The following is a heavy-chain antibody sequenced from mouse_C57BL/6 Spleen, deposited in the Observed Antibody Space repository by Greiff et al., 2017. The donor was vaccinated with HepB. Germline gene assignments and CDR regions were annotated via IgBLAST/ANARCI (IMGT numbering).Heavy chain of an antibody. J-gene: IGHJ4*01. CDR1: GFTFSDYY. CDR3: ARGDDYFYAMDY. V-gene: IGHV5-16*01. CDR2: INYDGSST. D-gene: IGHD2-4*01. Sequence: EVQRVESEGGLVQPGSSMKLSCTASGFTFSDYYMAWVRQVPEKGLEWVANINYDGSSTYYLDSLKSRFIISRDNAKNILYLQMSSLKSEDTATYYCARGDDYFYAMDYWGQGTSVTVSS.